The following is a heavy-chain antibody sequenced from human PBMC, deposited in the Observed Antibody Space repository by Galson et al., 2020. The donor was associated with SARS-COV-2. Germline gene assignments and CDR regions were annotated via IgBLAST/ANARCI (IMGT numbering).Heavy chain of an antibody. V-gene: IGHV3-11*01. CDR3: ARDGGQSHLDV. CDR1: GFTFSDYY. Sequence: GESLKISCAVSGFTFSDYYMNWIRQVPGKGLEWVSCISSSGSSMYYADSVKGRFTMSRDNAKNSLYLEMNTLRAEDTAVYYCARDGGQSHLDVWGKGTTVTVSS. J-gene: IGHJ6*04. D-gene: IGHD3-16*01. CDR2: ISSSGSSM.